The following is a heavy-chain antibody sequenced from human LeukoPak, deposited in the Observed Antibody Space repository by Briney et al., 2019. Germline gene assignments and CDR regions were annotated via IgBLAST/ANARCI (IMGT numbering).Heavy chain of an antibody. CDR3: TRGRYSAFVY. CDR2: TYYASQWSH. V-gene: IGHV6-1*01. D-gene: IGHD1-14*01. CDR1: GDSVSSSGVA. J-gene: IGHJ4*02. Sequence: QTLSLTCPISGDSVSSSGVAWNWIRHSPSRGLEWLGKTYYASQWSHEYALSVKSRITIKPDTSKNQFSLQLNSVTPEDTAVYYCTRGRYSAFVYWGEGTLVTVSS.